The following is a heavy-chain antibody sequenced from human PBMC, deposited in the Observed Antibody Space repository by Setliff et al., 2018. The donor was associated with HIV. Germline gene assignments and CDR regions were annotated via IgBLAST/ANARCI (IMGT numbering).Heavy chain of an antibody. CDR2: ISGSGGDT. J-gene: IGHJ4*02. V-gene: IGHV3-23*01. Sequence: QAGGSLRLSCASSGFTFSSYAMTWVRQAPGKGLEFVAVISGSGGDTYYADSVEGRFVISRVKSKSTLYRQMNSLRAEDTAVYYCAKKTAAYTSGSWLHYWGQGTLVTVSS. CDR1: GFTFSSYA. CDR3: AKKTAAYTSGSWLHY. D-gene: IGHD3-10*01.